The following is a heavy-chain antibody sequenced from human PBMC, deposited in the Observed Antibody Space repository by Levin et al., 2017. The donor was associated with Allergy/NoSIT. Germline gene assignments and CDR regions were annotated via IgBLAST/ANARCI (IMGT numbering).Heavy chain of an antibody. CDR2: IYPGDSDT. CDR3: ARSDCSSSSCYAESWFDP. V-gene: IGHV5-51*01. Sequence: GGSLRLSCKGSGYPFTSYWIAWVRQMPGKGLEWMGTIYPGDSDTRYRPSFQGQVTISADKSISTAYLQWNSLTASDSAVYYCARSDCSSSSCYAESWFDPWGQGTLVTVSS. CDR1: GYPFTSYW. J-gene: IGHJ5*02. D-gene: IGHD2-2*01.